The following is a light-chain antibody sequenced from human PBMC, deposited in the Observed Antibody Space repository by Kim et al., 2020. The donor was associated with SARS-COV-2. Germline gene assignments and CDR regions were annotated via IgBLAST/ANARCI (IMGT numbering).Light chain of an antibody. CDR2: NTN. V-gene: IGLV8-61*01. Sequence: GGTAKITWGLSSGSVSTNYYPSGCQQPPGQAPRMLIYNTNTRSSGVPDRFSGSILGNKAALTITGAQADDESDYYCVLYMGGGIWVFGGGTQLTVL. CDR1: SGSVSTNYY. CDR3: VLYMGGGIWV. J-gene: IGLJ3*02.